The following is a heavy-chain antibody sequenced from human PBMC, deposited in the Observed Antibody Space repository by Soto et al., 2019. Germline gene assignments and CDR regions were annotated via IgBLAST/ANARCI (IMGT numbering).Heavy chain of an antibody. D-gene: IGHD3-3*01. CDR1: GGSIRSSY. J-gene: IGHJ4*02. CDR2: IYYTGST. Sequence: PSETLSLTCTVSGGSIRSSYWTWIRQPPGKGLEWIGCIYYTGSTNYNPSLKSRVTISVDTSKNQFSLKLSSVTAADTAVYYCARSDQDKYYDFWSGYSELYYFDYWGQGTLVTVSS. V-gene: IGHV4-59*08. CDR3: ARSDQDKYYDFWSGYSELYYFDY.